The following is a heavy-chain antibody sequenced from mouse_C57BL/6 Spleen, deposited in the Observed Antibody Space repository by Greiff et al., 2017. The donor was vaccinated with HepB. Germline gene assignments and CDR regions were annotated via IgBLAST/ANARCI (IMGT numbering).Heavy chain of an antibody. D-gene: IGHD2-3*01. Sequence: EVKLVESGGGLVQSGRSLRLSCATSGFTFSDFYMEWVRQAPGKGLEWIAASRNKANDYTTEYSASVKGRFIVSRDTSHSILYLQMNALRAEDTAIYYCARASDGYYFFDYWGQGTTLTVSS. CDR1: GFTFSDFY. CDR3: ARASDGYYFFDY. CDR2: SRNKANDYTT. J-gene: IGHJ2*01. V-gene: IGHV7-1*01.